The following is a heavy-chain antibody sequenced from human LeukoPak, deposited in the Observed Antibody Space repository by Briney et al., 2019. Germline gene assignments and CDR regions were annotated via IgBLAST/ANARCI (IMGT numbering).Heavy chain of an antibody. CDR1: GYTLTELS. V-gene: IGHV1-24*01. CDR3: ASILAPGVDRMSDY. CDR2: FDPEDGET. Sequence: ASVKVSCKVSGYTLTELSMHWVRQAPGKGLEWIGGFDPEDGETIYAQKFQGRVTITADKSTSTAYMELSSLRSEDTAVYYCASILAPGVDRMSDYWGQGTLVTVSS. J-gene: IGHJ4*02. D-gene: IGHD5-12*01.